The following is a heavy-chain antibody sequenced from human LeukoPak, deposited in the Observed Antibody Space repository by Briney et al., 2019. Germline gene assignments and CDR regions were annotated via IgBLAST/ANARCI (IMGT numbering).Heavy chain of an antibody. D-gene: IGHD1-26*01. CDR3: ATDSEVGALTPLDY. Sequence: GGSLTLSCAVSGFTFDDYDMHWLRQAPGEGLESVSGFSWNWCSIGYADSVRRLFTIYRDHDKDSLLPQMYSLSAEDTALYYCATDSEVGALTPLDYWGQGTLVTVSS. CDR2: FSWNWCSI. CDR1: GFTFDDYD. J-gene: IGHJ4*02. V-gene: IGHV3-9*01.